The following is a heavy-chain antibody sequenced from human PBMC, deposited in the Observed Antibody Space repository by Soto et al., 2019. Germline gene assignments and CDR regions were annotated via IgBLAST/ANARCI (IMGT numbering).Heavy chain of an antibody. CDR2: INPNSGGT. CDR3: ASPGKYYYGSGSEGDLDFDI. V-gene: IGHV1-2*02. J-gene: IGHJ3*02. CDR1: GYTFTGYY. Sequence: ASVRVSCKASGYTFTGYYMHWVRQAPGKGLEWMGWINPNSGGTNYAQKFQGRVTMTRDTSISTAYMELSRLRSDDTAVYYLASPGKYYYGSGSEGDLDFDIWGQGTMVTVSS. D-gene: IGHD3-10*01.